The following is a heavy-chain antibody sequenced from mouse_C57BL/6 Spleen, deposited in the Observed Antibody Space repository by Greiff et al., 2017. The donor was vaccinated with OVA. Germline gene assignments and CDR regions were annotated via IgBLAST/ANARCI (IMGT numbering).Heavy chain of an antibody. CDR3: ARDPYGNYFAY. J-gene: IGHJ3*01. D-gene: IGHD2-1*01. Sequence: EVKLQESVPGLVKPSPSLSLTCSVTGYSITSGYYWNWIRQFPGNKLEWMGYISYDGSNNYNPSLKNRISITRDTSKNQFFLKLNSVTTEDTATYYCARDPYGNYFAYWGQGTLVTVST. V-gene: IGHV3-6*01. CDR1: GYSITSGYY. CDR2: ISYDGSN.